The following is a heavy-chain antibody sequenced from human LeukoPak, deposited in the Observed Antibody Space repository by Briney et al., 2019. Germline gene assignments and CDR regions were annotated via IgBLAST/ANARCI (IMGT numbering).Heavy chain of an antibody. CDR1: GYTFTSYG. D-gene: IGHD2-15*01. CDR2: ISAYNGNT. J-gene: IGHJ5*02. Sequence: ASVKVSRKASGYTFTSYGISWVRQAPGQGLEWMGWISAYNGNTNYAQKLQGRVTMTTDTSTSTAYMELRSLRSGDTAVYYCARDRAPCSGGSCFASYNWFDPWGQGTLVTVSS. V-gene: IGHV1-18*01. CDR3: ARDRAPCSGGSCFASYNWFDP.